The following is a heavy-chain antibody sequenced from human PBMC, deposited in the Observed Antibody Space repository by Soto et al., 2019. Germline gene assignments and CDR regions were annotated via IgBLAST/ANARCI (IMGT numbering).Heavy chain of an antibody. J-gene: IGHJ4*02. D-gene: IGHD5-18*01. V-gene: IGHV4-31*03. Sequence: PSETLSLTCTVSGGSINSGAYYWSWIRQHPGKGLEWIGYIFTSGSTYYNPSLKSRVTISVDTSKNHFSLKLRSVTAADTAVYYCERVGSRGYSYGYADYWGKGTLVTVS. CDR2: IFTSGST. CDR1: GGSINSGAYY. CDR3: ERVGSRGYSYGYADY.